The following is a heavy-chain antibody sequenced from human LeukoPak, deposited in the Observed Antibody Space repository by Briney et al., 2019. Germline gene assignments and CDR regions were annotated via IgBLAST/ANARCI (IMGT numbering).Heavy chain of an antibody. J-gene: IGHJ4*02. CDR2: IKQDGSKK. D-gene: IGHD5-24*01. Sequence: GGSLRLSCVASGFPFSSYWMTWVRQAPGKGLEWVANIKQDGSKKSYVDSVKGRFTISRDNAKNSLYLQMNSLRAEDTAIYYCTRVGYIDEGIDYWGQGTLVTVTS. V-gene: IGHV3-7*04. CDR1: GFPFSSYW. CDR3: TRVGYIDEGIDY.